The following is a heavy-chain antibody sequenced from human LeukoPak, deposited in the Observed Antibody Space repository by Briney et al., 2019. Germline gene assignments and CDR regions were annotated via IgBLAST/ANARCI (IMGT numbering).Heavy chain of an antibody. CDR1: GFTFDDYA. J-gene: IGHJ1*01. CDR3: AKALSSSSEYFQH. Sequence: GGSLRLSCAASGFTFDDYAMHWVRQAPGKGLEWVSGVNWNSGVIAYADSLKGRFTISRDNAKNSLYLQMNSLRAEDTAVYYCAKALSSSSEYFQHWGQGTLVTVSS. CDR2: VNWNSGVI. V-gene: IGHV3-9*01. D-gene: IGHD6-6*01.